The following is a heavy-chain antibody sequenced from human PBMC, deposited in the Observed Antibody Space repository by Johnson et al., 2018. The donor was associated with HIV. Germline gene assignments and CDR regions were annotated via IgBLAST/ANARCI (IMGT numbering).Heavy chain of an antibody. V-gene: IGHV3-66*01. J-gene: IGHJ3*02. D-gene: IGHD1/OR15-1a*01. Sequence: VQLVESGGGLIQPGGSLGLSCAASGFNVSTNNMNWVRQAPGKGLEWVSGINWNGGSTGYADSVKGRFTISRDNSKNTLYLQMNSLRAEDTAVYYCAREEQDAFDIWGQGTMVTVSS. CDR1: GFNVSTNN. CDR2: INWNGGST. CDR3: AREEQDAFDI.